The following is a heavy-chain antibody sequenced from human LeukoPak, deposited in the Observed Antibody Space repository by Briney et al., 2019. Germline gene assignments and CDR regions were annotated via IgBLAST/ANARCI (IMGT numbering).Heavy chain of an antibody. Sequence: PGGSLRLSCAASGFTLSSYSMNWVRQAPGKGLEWVSSISSSSSYIYYADSVKGRFTISRDNAKNSLYLQMNSLRAEDTAVYYCARDFLYSSSSGYWGQGTLVTVSS. CDR3: ARDFLYSSSSGY. D-gene: IGHD6-6*01. V-gene: IGHV3-21*01. J-gene: IGHJ4*02. CDR2: ISSSSSYI. CDR1: GFTLSSYS.